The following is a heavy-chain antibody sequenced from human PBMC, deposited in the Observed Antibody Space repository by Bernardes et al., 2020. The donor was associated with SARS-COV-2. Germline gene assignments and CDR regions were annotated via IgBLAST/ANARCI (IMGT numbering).Heavy chain of an antibody. D-gene: IGHD2-2*01. Sequence: SETLSLTCAVIGGSITDYYWSWIRKCPGEGLEWIGEVNESGSTAYNPSLKSRVTISVDTSKNLFSLKVTPVTAADTAVYYCARGGSPRWGSTSCYSCDSGYWFHPWGQGTLVTVSA. V-gene: IGHV4-34*01. J-gene: IGHJ5*02. CDR3: ARGGSPRWGSTSCYSCDSGYWFHP. CDR2: VNESGST. CDR1: GGSITDYY.